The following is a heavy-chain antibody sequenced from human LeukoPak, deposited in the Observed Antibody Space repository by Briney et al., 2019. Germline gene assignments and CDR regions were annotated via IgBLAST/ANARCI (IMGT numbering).Heavy chain of an antibody. CDR3: ARHRAAARLFDY. CDR1: GFTFSSYA. J-gene: IGHJ4*02. D-gene: IGHD6-13*01. CDR2: ISYDGSNK. Sequence: GGSLRLSCAASGFTFSSYAMHWVRQAPGKGLEWVAVISYDGSNKYYADSVKGRFTISRDNSKNTLYLQMNSLRAEDTAVYYCARHRAAARLFDYWGQGTLVTVSS. V-gene: IGHV3-30-3*01.